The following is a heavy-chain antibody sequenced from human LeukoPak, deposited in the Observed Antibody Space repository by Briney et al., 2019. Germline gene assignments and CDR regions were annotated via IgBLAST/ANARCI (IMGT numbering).Heavy chain of an antibody. CDR3: ARTRCYYNSRSYGAPYYFDY. Sequence: SETLSLTCTVSGGSISSSSYYWGWFRQPPGKGLEWIGSIYYSGSTYYNPSLKSRVTISVDTSKNQFSLKLSSVTAADTAVYYCARTRCYYNSRSYGAPYYFDYWGQGTLVTVSS. CDR1: GGSISSSSYY. D-gene: IGHD3-10*01. V-gene: IGHV4-39*01. J-gene: IGHJ4*02. CDR2: IYYSGST.